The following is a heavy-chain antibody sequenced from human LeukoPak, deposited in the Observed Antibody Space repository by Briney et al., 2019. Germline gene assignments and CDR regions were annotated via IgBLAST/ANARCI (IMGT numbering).Heavy chain of an antibody. V-gene: IGHV3-21*01. CDR2: IGSRTGNI. Sequence: GGSLRLSCAASGYTFSAYSMYWVRQAPGKGLEWVAFIGSRTGNIYYADSVKGRFSISRDNAKDSVYLQMNSLRADDTALHHCARETEPLDYGGSTNLDYWGQGKLVTVSS. CDR1: GYTFSAYS. CDR3: ARETEPLDYGGSTNLDY. D-gene: IGHD4/OR15-4a*01. J-gene: IGHJ4*02.